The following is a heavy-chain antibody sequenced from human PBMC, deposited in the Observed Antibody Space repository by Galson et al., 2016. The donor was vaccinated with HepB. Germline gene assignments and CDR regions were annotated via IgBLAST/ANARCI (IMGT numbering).Heavy chain of an antibody. J-gene: IGHJ1*01. D-gene: IGHD3-10*01. Sequence: SLRLSCVVSGFNFNDFSMNWIRQAPGKGLEWLSYISGTGSRILYADSVKGRFTISKDKAKLSLYLQMSSLRVEDTAVYYCARDLTPRGFSYSFWGQGTLVAVSS. V-gene: IGHV3-48*01. CDR3: ARDLTPRGFSYSF. CDR1: GFNFNDFS. CDR2: ISGTGSRI.